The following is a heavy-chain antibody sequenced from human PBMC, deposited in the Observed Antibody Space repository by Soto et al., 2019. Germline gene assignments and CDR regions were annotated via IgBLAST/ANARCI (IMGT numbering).Heavy chain of an antibody. V-gene: IGHV1-69*01. CDR1: GGTFSSYA. Sequence: QVQLVQSGAEVKKPGSSVKVSCKASGGTFSSYAISWVRQAPGQGLEWMRGIIPIFGTANYAQKFQGRVTSTADESTSTAYMELSSLRSEDTAVYYCARVGPTVTTEGAAFDIWGQGTMVTVSS. CDR2: IIPIFGTA. CDR3: ARVGPTVTTEGAAFDI. J-gene: IGHJ3*02. D-gene: IGHD4-17*01.